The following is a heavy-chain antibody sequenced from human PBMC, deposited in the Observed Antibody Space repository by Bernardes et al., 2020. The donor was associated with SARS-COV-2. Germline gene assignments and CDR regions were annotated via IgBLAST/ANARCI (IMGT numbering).Heavy chain of an antibody. CDR2: ISSSGSTI. CDR3: ARTGQTKYSSGWYTGGLDY. V-gene: IGHV3-48*03. J-gene: IGHJ4*02. Sequence: GGSLRLSCAASGFTFSSSEMNWVRQAPGKGLEWVSYISSSGSTIYYADSVKGRFTISRDNAKNSLYLQMNSLRAEDTAVYYCARTGQTKYSSGWYTGGLDYWGQGTLVTVSS. CDR1: GFTFSSSE. D-gene: IGHD6-19*01.